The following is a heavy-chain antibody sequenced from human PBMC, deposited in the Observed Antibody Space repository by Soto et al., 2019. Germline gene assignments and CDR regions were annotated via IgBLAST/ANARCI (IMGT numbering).Heavy chain of an antibody. J-gene: IGHJ6*02. V-gene: IGHV3-11*01. D-gene: IGHD6-13*01. CDR2: MSISGVTV. CDR3: ARNTISAAGADYYGLDV. Sequence: GGSLRLSCAGSGFTFRDYYMSWIRQAPGQGLEWVSYMSISGVTVFYADSVKGRFTISRDNAKNSLYLQMYSLRAEDSAVYYCARNTISAAGADYYGLDVWGQGTTVTVSS. CDR1: GFTFRDYY.